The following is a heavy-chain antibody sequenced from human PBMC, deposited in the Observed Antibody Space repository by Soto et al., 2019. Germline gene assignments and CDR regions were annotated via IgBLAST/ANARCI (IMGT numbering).Heavy chain of an antibody. CDR2: VYRTGST. J-gene: IGHJ4*02. Sequence: SETLSLTCAVSGGSISISNWWSWVRQPPGKGLEWIGEVYRTGSTNYNPSLESRVTVSIDKSKNQFSLKLTSVTAADTAVYYCARARATIAAAAIFDCWGQGTLVTVSS. CDR1: GGSISISNW. CDR3: ARARATIAAAAIFDC. D-gene: IGHD6-13*01. V-gene: IGHV4-4*02.